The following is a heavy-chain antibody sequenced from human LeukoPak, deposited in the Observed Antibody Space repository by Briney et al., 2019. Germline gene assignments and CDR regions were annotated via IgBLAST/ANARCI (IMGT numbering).Heavy chain of an antibody. V-gene: IGHV3-30-3*01. CDR1: GFTFSSYA. Sequence: GGSLRLSCAASGFTFSSYAMHWVRQAPGKGLEWAAVISSDGNTKYYADSVKGRFTISRDNSKNMVYLQMNSLRADDTAVYYCAKSVVVITFRFDGWGQGALVTVSS. D-gene: IGHD2-15*01. J-gene: IGHJ4*02. CDR2: ISSDGNTK. CDR3: AKSVVVITFRFDG.